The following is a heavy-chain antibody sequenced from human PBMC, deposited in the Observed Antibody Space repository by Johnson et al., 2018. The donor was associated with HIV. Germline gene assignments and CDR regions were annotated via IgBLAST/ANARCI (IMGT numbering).Heavy chain of an antibody. D-gene: IGHD3/OR15-3a*01. CDR3: AVGLNTDAFDI. J-gene: IGHJ3*02. CDR2: ISYDGSNK. Sequence: QLVESGGSVVQPGGSLRLSCAASGFTFSSYAMHWVRQAPGKGLEWVAVISYDGSNKYYADSVKGRFTISRDNSKNTLYLQMNSLSAEDTAVYYCAVGLNTDAFDIWSQGTMVTVSS. CDR1: GFTFSSYA. V-gene: IGHV3-30-3*01.